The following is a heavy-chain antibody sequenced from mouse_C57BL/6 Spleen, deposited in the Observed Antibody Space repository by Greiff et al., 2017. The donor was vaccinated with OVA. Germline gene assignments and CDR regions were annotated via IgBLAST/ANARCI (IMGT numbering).Heavy chain of an antibody. CDR3: TSLYYYGSIWDY. V-gene: IGHV1-5*01. J-gene: IGHJ2*01. D-gene: IGHD1-1*01. CDR1: GYTFTSYW. CDR2: IYPGNSDT. Sequence: EVQLQQSGTVLARPGASVKMSCKTSGYTFTSYWMHWVKQRPGQGLEWIAAIYPGNSDTSYNQKFKGKAKLTAVTSASTAYMELSSLTNEDSAVYYCTSLYYYGSIWDYWGQGTTLTVSS.